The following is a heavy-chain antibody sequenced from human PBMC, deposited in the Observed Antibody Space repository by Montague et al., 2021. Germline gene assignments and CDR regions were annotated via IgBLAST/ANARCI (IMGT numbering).Heavy chain of an antibody. V-gene: IGHV6-1*01. CDR2: TYYRPKWYN. CDR3: AREGVGDLLFSFDS. CDR1: GDSVSSNSPA. J-gene: IGHJ4*02. D-gene: IGHD3-10*01. Sequence: CAISGDSVSSNSPAWNWIRHSPSRDLEWLVRTYYRPKWYNDYAVSVKSRIIINPDTSKSQFSLQLNSVTPEDTAVYYCAREGVGDLLFSFDSWGQGTRVTGSS.